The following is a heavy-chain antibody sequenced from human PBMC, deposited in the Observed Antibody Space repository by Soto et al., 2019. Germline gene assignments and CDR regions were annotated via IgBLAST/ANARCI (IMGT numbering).Heavy chain of an antibody. Sequence: ASVKVSCKASGYTFTGYYMHWVRQAPGQGLEWMGWINPNSGGTNYAQKFQGRVTMTRDTSISTAYMELSRLRSDDTAVYYCAGRFLDYYGMDVWGQGTTVTVSS. CDR2: INPNSGGT. CDR1: GYTFTGYY. J-gene: IGHJ6*02. V-gene: IGHV1-2*02. D-gene: IGHD3-3*01. CDR3: AGRFLDYYGMDV.